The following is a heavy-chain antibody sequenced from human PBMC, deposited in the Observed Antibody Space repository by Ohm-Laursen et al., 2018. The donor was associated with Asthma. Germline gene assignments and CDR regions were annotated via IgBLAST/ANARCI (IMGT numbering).Heavy chain of an antibody. D-gene: IGHD1-1*01. V-gene: IGHV4-39*01. CDR3: LRSRTRGAFDY. J-gene: IGHJ4*02. CDR2: ISYSGTP. CDR1: GDPISDTYT. Sequence: PSQTLSLTCTVSGDPISDTYTWGWVRQPPGKGLEYIGTISYSGTPYDNLSLRSRVTISVDTSKNQFSLKVSSVTAADTAVYYCLRSRTRGAFDYWGQGRLVTVSS.